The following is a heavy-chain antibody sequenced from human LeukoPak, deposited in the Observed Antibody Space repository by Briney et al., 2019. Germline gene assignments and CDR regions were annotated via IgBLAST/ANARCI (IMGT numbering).Heavy chain of an antibody. J-gene: IGHJ4*02. CDR3: ARNFYFDSSGYYHY. D-gene: IGHD3-22*01. CDR1: VYTFTGYY. Sequence: ASVKVSCKASVYTFTGYYMHWVRQAPGHGLEWMGWINPNSGGTNYAQKFQGRVTMTRDTSISTAYMELSRLRSDDTAVYYCARNFYFDSSGYYHYWGQGTLVTVSS. V-gene: IGHV1-2*02. CDR2: INPNSGGT.